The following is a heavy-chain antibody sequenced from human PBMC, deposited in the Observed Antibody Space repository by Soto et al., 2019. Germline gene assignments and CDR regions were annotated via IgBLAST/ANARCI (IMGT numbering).Heavy chain of an antibody. CDR1: GFTFSDYY. J-gene: IGHJ4*02. D-gene: IGHD6-13*01. Sequence: GGSLRLSCAASGFTFSDYYMSWIRQAPGKGLEWVSYISSIGSTIYYADSVKGRFTISRDNAKNSLYLQMNSLRAEDTAVYYCARVAAAGPFFDYWGQGTLVTVSS. V-gene: IGHV3-11*01. CDR2: ISSIGSTI. CDR3: ARVAAAGPFFDY.